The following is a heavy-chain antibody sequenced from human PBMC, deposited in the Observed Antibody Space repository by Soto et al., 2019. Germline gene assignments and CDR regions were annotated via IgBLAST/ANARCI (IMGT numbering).Heavy chain of an antibody. CDR2: ISSSSSTI. CDR1: GFTFSSYS. D-gene: IGHD3-22*01. CDR3: ARDVGSVGNYYDSSGYDY. J-gene: IGHJ4*02. V-gene: IGHV3-21*01. Sequence: EVQLVESGGGLVKPGGSLRLSCAASGFTFSSYSMNWVRQAPGKGLEWVSSISSSSSTIYYADSVKGRFTISRDNAKNSLYLQMNSLRDEDTAVYYCARDVGSVGNYYDSSGYDYWGQGTLVTVSS.